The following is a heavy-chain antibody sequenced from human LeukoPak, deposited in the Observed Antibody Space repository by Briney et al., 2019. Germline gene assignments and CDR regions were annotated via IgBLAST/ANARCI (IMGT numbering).Heavy chain of an antibody. J-gene: IGHJ4*02. CDR1: GYTFTSYA. CDR3: AIWYCSGGRCYSNARTFDY. CDR2: INTNTGNP. V-gene: IGHV7-4-1*02. D-gene: IGHD2-15*01. Sequence: GASVKVPCKASGYTFTSYAMNWVREAPGQGLEWMGWINTNTGNPTYAQGLTGRFVFSLDTSVSTAYLQISSLKAEDTAVYYCAIWYCSGGRCYSNARTFDYWGQGTRVSVSS.